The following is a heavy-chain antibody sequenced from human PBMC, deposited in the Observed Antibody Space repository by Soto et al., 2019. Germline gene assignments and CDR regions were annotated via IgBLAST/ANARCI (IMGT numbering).Heavy chain of an antibody. CDR2: ISAYNGNT. J-gene: IGHJ1*01. V-gene: IGHV1-18*01. CDR3: ASDPPPPRV. Sequence: QVQLVQSGAEVKKPGASVKVSCKASGYTFTSYSISWVRQAPGQGLEWMGWISAYNGNTNYAQKLQGRVTMTTDTTTSPAYMDPRSLRSDDTAVYYCASDPPPPRVWGQVPLVTVSS. CDR1: GYTFTSYS.